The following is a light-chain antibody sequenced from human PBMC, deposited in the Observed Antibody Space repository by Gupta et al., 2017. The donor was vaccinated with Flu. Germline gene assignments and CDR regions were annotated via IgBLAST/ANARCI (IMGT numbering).Light chain of an antibody. CDR2: DFS. J-gene: IGLJ1*01. CDR3: AVWDDSLSGHYV. V-gene: IGLV1-44*01. CDR1: SSNIGSYT. Sequence: QSALTQPPSASGTPGQRVTFSCSGSSSNIGSYTVDWYQQLPGTAPKLLIYDFSQRPPGVPDRFSGSKSGTSASLAISGLQSEDEADYYCAVWDDSLSGHYVFGSGTKVTVL.